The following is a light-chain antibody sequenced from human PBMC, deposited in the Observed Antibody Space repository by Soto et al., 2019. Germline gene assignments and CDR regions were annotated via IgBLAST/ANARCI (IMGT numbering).Light chain of an antibody. CDR1: QSLVYSDGNTY. V-gene: IGKV2-30*01. CDR3: MQGTHWPWT. Sequence: DIVMTQPTLSLPVTPGEPASISCRSSQSLVYSDGNTYLNWFQQRPGQSPRRLLYTVSNRDSGVPDKFSGSGSDTDFTLRINRVEAEDVGVYYCMQGTHWPWTFGQGTKVDIK. J-gene: IGKJ1*01. CDR2: TVS.